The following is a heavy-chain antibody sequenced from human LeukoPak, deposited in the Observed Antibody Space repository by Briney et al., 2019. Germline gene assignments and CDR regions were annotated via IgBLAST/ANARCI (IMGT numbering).Heavy chain of an antibody. D-gene: IGHD2-21*02. Sequence: GASVKVSCKASGGTFSSYAISWVRQAPGQGLEWMGGIIPNFGAPKYAQKFQGRVTITADESTSTAYMELSSLRSEDTAVYYCARQVVVTASPTYYYGMDVWDQGTTVTVSS. CDR3: ARQVVVTASPTYYYGMDV. CDR1: GGTFSSYA. V-gene: IGHV1-69*13. J-gene: IGHJ6*02. CDR2: IIPNFGAP.